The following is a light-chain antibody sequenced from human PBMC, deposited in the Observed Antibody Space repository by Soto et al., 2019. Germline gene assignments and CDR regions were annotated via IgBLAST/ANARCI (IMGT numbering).Light chain of an antibody. J-gene: IGLJ1*01. CDR3: CAYAGSHSFV. CDR2: EGS. Sequence: QSALTQPASVSGSPGQSITISCTGTRSDVGSYNLVSWYQHHPGKAPKLMIYEGSKRPSGVSNRVSGSRSGNTASLTVSGLQAEDEADYYCCAYAGSHSFVFGTGTKLTVL. CDR1: RSDVGSYNL. V-gene: IGLV2-23*01.